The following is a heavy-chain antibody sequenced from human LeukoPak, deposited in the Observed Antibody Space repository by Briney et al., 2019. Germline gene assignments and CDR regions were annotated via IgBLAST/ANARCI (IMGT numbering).Heavy chain of an antibody. CDR3: ARGRSYGFDFDS. CDR1: GVSINTCCYY. J-gene: IGHJ4*02. CDR2: KYYSGST. D-gene: IGHD5-18*01. V-gene: IGHV4-61*01. Sequence: PSETLSLTCDVSGVSINTCCYYWTWIRQPPGKGLEWIGYKYYSGSTRYNSSLRSRLTISLDSSKNQFSLRLTSVTAADTAVYYCARGRSYGFDFDSWGPGTLVILSS.